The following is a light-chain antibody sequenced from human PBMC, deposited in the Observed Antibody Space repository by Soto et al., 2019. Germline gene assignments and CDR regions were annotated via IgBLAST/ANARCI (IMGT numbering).Light chain of an antibody. J-gene: IGLJ1*01. V-gene: IGLV2-14*01. CDR2: DVS. CDR3: SSYTKNSPYV. Sequence: HSVLTQPASLSGSPGQSITISCTGTSSDVGGYDYVSWYQHHPGKAPKLMIYDVSNRPSGVSSRFSGSKSDNTASLTIYGLQAEDEADYYCSSYTKNSPYVFGTGTKVTVL. CDR1: SSDVGGYDY.